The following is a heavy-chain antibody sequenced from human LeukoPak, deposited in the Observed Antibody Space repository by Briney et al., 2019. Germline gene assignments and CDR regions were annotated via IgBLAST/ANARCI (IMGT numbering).Heavy chain of an antibody. Sequence: SETLSLTCTVSGGSITSGVYYWSWIRQHPGKGLEWIGYIYYSGNTYYNPSLKSRVSISVDTSKNQFSLKLSSVTAADTAVYYCARTQSIYGDYLYWYFDLWGRGTLVTVSS. J-gene: IGHJ2*01. CDR1: GGSITSGVYY. CDR2: IYYSGNT. CDR3: ARTQSIYGDYLYWYFDL. D-gene: IGHD4-17*01. V-gene: IGHV4-31*03.